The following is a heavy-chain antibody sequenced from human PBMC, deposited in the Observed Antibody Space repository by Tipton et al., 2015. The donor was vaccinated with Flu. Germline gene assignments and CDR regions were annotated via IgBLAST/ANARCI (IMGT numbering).Heavy chain of an antibody. Sequence: TLSLTCTVSGVSIDSYYWSWIRQPAGKGLEWIGRIYTSGSTNYNPSLKSRVIMSVDTSKNQFSLKLSSVTAADTAVYYCARGLYGDYGRGAPYYYAMDVWGQGTTVTVSS. D-gene: IGHD4-17*01. CDR3: ARGLYGDYGRGAPYYYAMDV. CDR2: IYTSGST. V-gene: IGHV4-4*07. CDR1: GVSIDSYY. J-gene: IGHJ6*02.